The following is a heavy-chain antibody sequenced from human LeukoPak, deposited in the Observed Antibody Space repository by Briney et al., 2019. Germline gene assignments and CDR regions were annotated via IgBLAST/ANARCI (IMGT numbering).Heavy chain of an antibody. J-gene: IGHJ6*02. V-gene: IGHV4-4*07. CDR1: GGSISRYY. CDR3: ARVGIAAAGTGYYYYGMDV. Sequence: SETLSLTCTVSGGSISRYYWSWIRQPAGKGLEWIGRFYTSENTNYNPSLKSRVTMSVDTSKNQFSLRLTSVTAADTAVYYCARVGIAAAGTGYYYYGMDVWGQGTTVTVSS. CDR2: FYTSENT. D-gene: IGHD6-13*01.